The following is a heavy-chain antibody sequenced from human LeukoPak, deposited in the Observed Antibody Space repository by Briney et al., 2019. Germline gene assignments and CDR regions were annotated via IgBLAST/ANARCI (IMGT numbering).Heavy chain of an antibody. CDR2: INPNSGGT. J-gene: IGHJ4*02. D-gene: IGHD2-8*01. Sequence: VASVKVSCKASGYTSTGYYMHWVRQAPGQGLEWMGRINPNSGGTNYAQKFQGRVTMTRDTSISTAYMELSRLRSDDTAVYHCARRRYCTNGVCYGYYFDYWGQGTLVTVSS. CDR3: ARRRYCTNGVCYGYYFDY. V-gene: IGHV1-2*06. CDR1: GYTSTGYY.